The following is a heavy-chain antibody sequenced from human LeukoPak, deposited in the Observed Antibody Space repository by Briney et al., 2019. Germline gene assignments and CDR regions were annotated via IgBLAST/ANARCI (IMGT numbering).Heavy chain of an antibody. Sequence: PGGSLRLSCAASGFTFSSYSMNWVRQAPGKGLEWVSVIYSGGSTYYADSVKGRFTISRDNSKNTLYLQMNSLRAEDTAVYYCARGSARLYYYYGMDVWGQGTTVTVSS. J-gene: IGHJ6*02. CDR2: IYSGGST. D-gene: IGHD5-18*01. V-gene: IGHV3-66*01. CDR3: ARGSARLYYYYGMDV. CDR1: GFTFSSYS.